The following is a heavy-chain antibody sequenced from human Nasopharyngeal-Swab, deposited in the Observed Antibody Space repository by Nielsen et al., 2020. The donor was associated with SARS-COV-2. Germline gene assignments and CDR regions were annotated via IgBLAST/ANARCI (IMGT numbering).Heavy chain of an antibody. D-gene: IGHD2-2*01. CDR2: FDPEDGET. Sequence: ASAKVSCKASGYTPTELSMHWVRQAPGKGVEWMGGFDPEDGETIYPQKSQGRVTMTEDTTTDTAYIELSSLRSEDTAVYYCATGPAVVAAAIGPLFDYYYYYGMDVRGQGTTVTVSS. J-gene: IGHJ6*02. CDR3: ATGPAVVAAAIGPLFDYYYYYGMDV. V-gene: IGHV1-24*01. CDR1: GYTPTELS.